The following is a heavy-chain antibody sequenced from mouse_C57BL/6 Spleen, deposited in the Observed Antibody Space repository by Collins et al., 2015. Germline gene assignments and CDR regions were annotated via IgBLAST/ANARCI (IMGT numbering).Heavy chain of an antibody. CDR1: GYAFSSSW. CDR3: AREEYYYAMDY. CDR2: IYPGDGDT. Sequence: VQLQQSGPELVKPGASVKISCKASGYAFSSSWVNWVKQRSGQGLEWIGRIYPGDGDTNYNGKFKGKATLTADKSSSTAYMQPSSLTSVDSAVYFCAREEYYYAMDYWGQGTSVTVSS. V-gene: IGHV1-82*01. J-gene: IGHJ4*01.